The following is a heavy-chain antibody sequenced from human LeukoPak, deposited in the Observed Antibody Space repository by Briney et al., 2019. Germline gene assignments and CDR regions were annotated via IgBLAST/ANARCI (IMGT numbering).Heavy chain of an antibody. CDR1: GVTFSSYA. CDR2: ISGSGGST. D-gene: IGHD1-1*01. J-gene: IGHJ4*02. CDR3: AKDGHWNLKDFDY. Sequence: PGGSLRLSCAASGVTFSSYAMSWVRQTPGKGLEWVSAISGSGGSTYYADSVKGRFTISRDNSKNTLYLQMNSLRAQDTAVYYCAKDGHWNLKDFDYWGQGTLVTVSS. V-gene: IGHV3-23*01.